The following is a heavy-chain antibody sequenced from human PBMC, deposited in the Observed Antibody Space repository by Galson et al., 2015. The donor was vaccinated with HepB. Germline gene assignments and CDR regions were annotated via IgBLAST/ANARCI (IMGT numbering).Heavy chain of an antibody. J-gene: IGHJ6*02. CDR1: GYTFTSYA. V-gene: IGHV1-3*01. CDR3: AREGGGEIGGDCSSTSCQEYYYYGMDV. Sequence: CKASGYTFTSYAMHWVRQAPGQRLEWMGWINAGNGNTKYSQKFQGRVTITRDTSASTAYMELSSLRSEDTAVYYCAREGGGEIGGDCSSTSCQEYYYYGMDVWGQGTTVTVSS. D-gene: IGHD2-2*01. CDR2: INAGNGNT.